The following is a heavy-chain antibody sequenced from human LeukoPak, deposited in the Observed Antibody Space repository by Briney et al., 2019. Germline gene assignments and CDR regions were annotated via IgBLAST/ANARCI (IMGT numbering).Heavy chain of an antibody. D-gene: IGHD2-8*02. Sequence: SETLSLTCAVSGGSFSGYCWTWIRQAPGKGLEWIGEITFGGNTNFNPSLQSRVTISIDPSKTQFSLELRSVTAADSAVYYCARGRGLHLLGYYYDYWGKGTLVTASS. J-gene: IGHJ4*02. CDR1: GGSFSGYC. CDR3: ARGRGLHLLGYYYDY. CDR2: ITFGGNT. V-gene: IGHV4-34*01.